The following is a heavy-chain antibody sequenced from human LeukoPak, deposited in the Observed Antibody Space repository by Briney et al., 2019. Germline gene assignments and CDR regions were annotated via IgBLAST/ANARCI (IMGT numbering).Heavy chain of an antibody. D-gene: IGHD1-14*01. Sequence: PGGSLRLSCAASGFTFNNYWMSWVRQAPGKGLEWVANIKPDENEKFYVDSVKGRFTISRDNAKNSLYLQMNSLRAEDTALCYCTRSPDGFDYWGQGTLVTVSS. CDR3: TRSPDGFDY. J-gene: IGHJ4*02. CDR1: GFTFNNYW. CDR2: IKPDENEK. V-gene: IGHV3-7*03.